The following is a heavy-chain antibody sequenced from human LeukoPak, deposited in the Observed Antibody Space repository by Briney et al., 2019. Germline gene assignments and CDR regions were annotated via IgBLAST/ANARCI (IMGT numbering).Heavy chain of an antibody. CDR3: AKDWVANYFASYIDV. D-gene: IGHD3-10*01. Sequence: PGGSLRLSCIVSGFTFDDFAMHWVRQAPGKGLEWVASISWNSGIIGYADSVKGRFTISRDNAKNSLYLQMNRLGAEDTALYYCAKDWVANYFASYIDVWGKGTTVTVSS. J-gene: IGHJ6*03. CDR1: GFTFDDFA. V-gene: IGHV3-9*01. CDR2: ISWNSGII.